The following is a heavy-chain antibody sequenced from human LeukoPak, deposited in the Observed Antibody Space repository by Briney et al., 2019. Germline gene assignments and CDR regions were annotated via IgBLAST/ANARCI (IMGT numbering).Heavy chain of an antibody. D-gene: IGHD6-13*01. J-gene: IGHJ5*02. CDR1: GYTFTNYA. CDR2: INTNTGNP. V-gene: IGHV7-4-1*02. Sequence: GASVKVSCKASGYTFTNYAMNWVRQAPGQGLEWMGWINTNTGNPTYAQGFTGRFVFSLDTSVSTAYLQISSLKAEDTAVYYCAKSIAAAPFDPWGQGTLVTVSS. CDR3: AKSIAAAPFDP.